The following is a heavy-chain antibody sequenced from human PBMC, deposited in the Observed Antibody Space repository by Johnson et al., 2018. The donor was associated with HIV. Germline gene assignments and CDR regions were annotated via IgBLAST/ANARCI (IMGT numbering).Heavy chain of an antibody. CDR1: RFTFDDYA. CDR3: ARGPWAFDI. J-gene: IGHJ3*02. V-gene: IGHV3-20*04. CDR2: INWSGGGT. Sequence: VQLVESGGVVVQPGGSLRLSCETSRFTFDDYAMHWVRQAPGKGLEWVSGINWSGGGTAYADSVKGRFTVSSDNAKNSLYLQMNSLRAGDTAVYYCARGPWAFDIWGQGTMVTVSS.